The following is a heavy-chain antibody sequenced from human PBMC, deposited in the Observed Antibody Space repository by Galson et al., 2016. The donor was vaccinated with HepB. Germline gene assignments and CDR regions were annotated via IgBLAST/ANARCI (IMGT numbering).Heavy chain of an antibody. CDR1: GFTFSSYG. CDR3: AREPPYDSSGYAMDV. D-gene: IGHD3-22*01. Sequence: SLRLSCAASGFTFSSYGFHWVRQATGKGLEWISAISAGGDPYYAGSVKGRFTISKENAKNALYLQMNTLSAGDTAVYYCAREPPYDSSGYAMDVWGIGTTVTVSS. V-gene: IGHV3-13*05. CDR2: ISAGGDP. J-gene: IGHJ6*04.